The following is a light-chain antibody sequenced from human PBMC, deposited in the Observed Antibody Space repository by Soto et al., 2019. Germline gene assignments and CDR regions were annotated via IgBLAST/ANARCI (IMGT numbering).Light chain of an antibody. Sequence: SSELTQPPSVSVSTGQTASITCSGDKLGDKYACWYQQKPGQSPVLVIYQDSKRPSGIPERFSGSNSGNTATLTISGTQAMDEADYYCQAWDSSTAGVFGTGTKLTVL. CDR2: QDS. CDR1: KLGDKY. J-gene: IGLJ1*01. V-gene: IGLV3-1*01. CDR3: QAWDSSTAGV.